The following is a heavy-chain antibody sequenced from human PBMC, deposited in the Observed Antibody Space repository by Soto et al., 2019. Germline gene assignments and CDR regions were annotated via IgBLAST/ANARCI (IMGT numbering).Heavy chain of an antibody. Sequence: SETLSLTCTVSGGSISSSSYYWGWIRQPPGKGLEWIGSIYYSGSTYYNPSLKSRVTISVDTSKNQFSLKLSSVTAADTAVYYCASLEIAAAVQKLYYYGMDVWGQGTTVT. CDR2: IYYSGST. D-gene: IGHD6-13*01. V-gene: IGHV4-39*01. J-gene: IGHJ6*02. CDR1: GGSISSSSYY. CDR3: ASLEIAAAVQKLYYYGMDV.